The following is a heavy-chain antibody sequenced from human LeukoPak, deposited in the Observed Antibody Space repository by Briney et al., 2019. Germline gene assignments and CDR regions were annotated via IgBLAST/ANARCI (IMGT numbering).Heavy chain of an antibody. CDR1: GGSVSSGSCY. CDR3: ARGWHYDSSGYLDY. D-gene: IGHD3-22*01. Sequence: SETLSLTCTVSGGSVSSGSCYWSWIRQPPGKGLEWIGYIYYSGSTNYNPSLKSRVTISVDTSKNQFSLKLSSVTAADTAVYYCARGWHYDSSGYLDYWGQGTLVTVSS. J-gene: IGHJ4*02. CDR2: IYYSGST. V-gene: IGHV4-61*01.